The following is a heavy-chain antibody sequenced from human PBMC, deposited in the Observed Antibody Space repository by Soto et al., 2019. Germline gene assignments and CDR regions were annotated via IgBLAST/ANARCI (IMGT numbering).Heavy chain of an antibody. D-gene: IGHD3-10*01. CDR1: GFTFSSYA. CDR3: AKGPLDDYGYIDV. J-gene: IGHJ6*03. CDR2: ISGSGGST. Sequence: SLRLSCAASGFTFSSYAMSWVRQAPGKGLEWVSAISGSGGSTYYADSVRGRFTISRDNSKNTLYLQMNSLRAEDTAVYYCAKGPLDDYGYIDVWSRGTTVTVSS. V-gene: IGHV3-23*01.